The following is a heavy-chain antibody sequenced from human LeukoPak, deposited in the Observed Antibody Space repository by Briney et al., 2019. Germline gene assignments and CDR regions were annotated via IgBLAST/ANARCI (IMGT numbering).Heavy chain of an antibody. CDR3: ARRAGDYSHPYDY. V-gene: IGHV3-23*01. D-gene: IGHD3-22*01. Sequence: GGSLRLSCEASGFTFSSYAMSWVRQAPGKGLEWVSSISGSGGSAYYADSVKGRFTISRDNSKNTLYVQMTSLRAEDTAMYYCARRAGDYSHPYDYWGQGTLVTVSS. J-gene: IGHJ4*02. CDR1: GFTFSSYA. CDR2: ISGSGGSA.